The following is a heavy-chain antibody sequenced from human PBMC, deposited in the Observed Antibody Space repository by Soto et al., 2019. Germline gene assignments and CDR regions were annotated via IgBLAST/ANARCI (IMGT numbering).Heavy chain of an antibody. J-gene: IGHJ5*02. D-gene: IGHD3-16*01. V-gene: IGHV4-4*02. Sequence: QVQLLESGPGLVKPLETLSLICTVSGGSIRSSHWWSWVRQPPGKGLERIGEIYHSGSTNLDPSLKSRVTLSVDKSKNQFSLKLTSVTAADTAVYYCARDKATVGGYNLYDPWGQGILVTVSS. CDR2: IYHSGST. CDR3: ARDKATVGGYNLYDP. CDR1: GGSIRSSHW.